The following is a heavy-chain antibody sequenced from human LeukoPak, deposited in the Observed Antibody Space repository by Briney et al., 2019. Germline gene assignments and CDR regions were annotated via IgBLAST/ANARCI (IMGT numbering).Heavy chain of an antibody. CDR2: IKSDGST. J-gene: IGHJ1*01. CDR1: GFTFSSYW. V-gene: IGHV3-74*01. CDR3: ARAPSEIGGYYPEYFRH. Sequence: GGSLRLSCAASGFTFSSYWMHWVRHAPGKGLVWVSRIKSDGSTNYADSVKGRFTISRDNAKNTVSLRMNSLRAEDTGVYYCARAPSEIGGYYPEYFRHWGQGTLVTVSS. D-gene: IGHD3-22*01.